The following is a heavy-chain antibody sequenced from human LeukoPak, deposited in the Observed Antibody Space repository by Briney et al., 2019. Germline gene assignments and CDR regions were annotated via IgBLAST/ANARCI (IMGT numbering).Heavy chain of an antibody. V-gene: IGHV3-7*01. J-gene: IGHJ6*03. D-gene: IGHD5-18*01. Sequence: GGSLRLSCAASGFTFSSPWMSWVRQAPGKGLEWVANIKQDGSERSYVDSVKGRFTTSRDNAKNLLYLQMNSLRAEDTAVYYCARGIQLWLQYYYYYYMDVWGKGTTVTVSS. CDR3: ARGIQLWLQYYYYYYMDV. CDR2: IKQDGSER. CDR1: GFTFSSPW.